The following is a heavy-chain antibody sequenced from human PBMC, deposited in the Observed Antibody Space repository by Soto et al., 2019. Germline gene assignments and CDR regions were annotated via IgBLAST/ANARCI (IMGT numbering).Heavy chain of an antibody. J-gene: IGHJ5*01. CDR2: IDGDGGDT. CDR1: GITFNPNA. Sequence: EVQLLESGGGLIHLGGSLRLACVASGITFNPNAMIWVRQAPGKGLEWVSAIDGDGGDTFFADFVKGRLTMSRDNSKNTVYLHMRSLTAEDTALYYCARGRLAVGSDWFDSWGPGTLVTVSS. CDR3: ARGRLAVGSDWFDS. V-gene: IGHV3-23*01. D-gene: IGHD1-26*01.